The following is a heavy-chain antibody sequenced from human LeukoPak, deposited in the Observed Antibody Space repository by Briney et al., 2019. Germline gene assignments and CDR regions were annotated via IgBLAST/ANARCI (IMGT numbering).Heavy chain of an antibody. CDR1: GFTFSNAW. V-gene: IGHV3-15*01. CDR3: ARDTLTLIETLGFTILGGVWAFDI. D-gene: IGHD3-9*01. Sequence: GGSLRLSCAASGFTFSNAWMSWVRQAPGKGLEWVGRIKSKTDGGTTDYAAPVKGRFTISRDDSKNTLYLQMNSLKTEDTAVYYCARDTLTLIETLGFTILGGVWAFDIWGQGTMVTVSS. CDR2: IKSKTDGGTT. J-gene: IGHJ3*02.